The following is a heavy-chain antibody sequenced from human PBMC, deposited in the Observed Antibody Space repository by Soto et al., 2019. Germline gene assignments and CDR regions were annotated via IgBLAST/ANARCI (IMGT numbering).Heavy chain of an antibody. J-gene: IGHJ6*02. D-gene: IGHD3-16*01. CDR1: GFFVSSYT. CDR2: IFSGGSDT. V-gene: IGHV3-23*05. CDR3: ASNYAYAEGYYWYGIDV. Sequence: GGSLRLSCSASGFFVSSYTMGWVRLAPGKGLEWVSTIFSGGSDTAYADSVKGRFSISRDNAKNTVYLQMNSLRADDTAVYYCASNYAYAEGYYWYGIDVWGQGTTVTVSS.